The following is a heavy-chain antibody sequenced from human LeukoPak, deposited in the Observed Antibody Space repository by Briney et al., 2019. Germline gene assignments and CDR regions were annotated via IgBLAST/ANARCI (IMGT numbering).Heavy chain of an antibody. CDR2: IKQDGSEK. D-gene: IGHD2-15*01. CDR3: ARDVGSSPYDAFDI. Sequence: GGSLRLSCAASGFTFSSYWMSWVRQAPGKGLEWVANIKQDGSEKYYVDSVKGRFTISRDNAKNSLYLQMNSLRAEGTAAYYCARDVGSSPYDAFDIWGQGTMVTVSS. J-gene: IGHJ3*02. CDR1: GFTFSSYW. V-gene: IGHV3-7*03.